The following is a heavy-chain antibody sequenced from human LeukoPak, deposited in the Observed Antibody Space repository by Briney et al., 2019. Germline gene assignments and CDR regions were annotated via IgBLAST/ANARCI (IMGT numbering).Heavy chain of an antibody. Sequence: SETLSLTCNVSGGSIRGYYWSWIRQPPGKGLEWIGYIYSSGSTNYNPSLKSRVTMSVDTSKNQFSLKVSSVTAADTAVYYCARDRSVGVLPAPPFDFWGQGTLVTVSS. CDR1: GGSIRGYY. CDR2: IYSSGST. J-gene: IGHJ4*02. CDR3: ARDRSVGVLPAPPFDF. V-gene: IGHV4-59*01. D-gene: IGHD6-6*01.